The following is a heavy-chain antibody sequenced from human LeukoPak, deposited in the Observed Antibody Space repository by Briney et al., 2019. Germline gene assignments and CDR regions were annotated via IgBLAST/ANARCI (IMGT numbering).Heavy chain of an antibody. Sequence: GGSLRLSCAAFGFTVSSNYMSWVRQAPGKGLEWVSVIYSGGSTYYADSVKGRFTISRDNSKNTLYLQMNSLRAEDTAVYYCAREIIVPTGQWGQGTLVTVSS. J-gene: IGHJ4*02. CDR1: GFTVSSNY. CDR3: AREIIVPTGQ. CDR2: IYSGGST. V-gene: IGHV3-53*01. D-gene: IGHD2-8*01.